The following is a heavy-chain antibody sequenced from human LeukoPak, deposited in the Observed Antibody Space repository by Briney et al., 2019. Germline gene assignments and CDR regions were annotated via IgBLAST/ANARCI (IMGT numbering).Heavy chain of an antibody. CDR2: IYSRGGT. CDR3: ARDPPGIAASGTYY. Sequence: GSLRLSCAASGFIVSSNYMNWVRQAPGKGLEWVSLIYSRGGTSYADSVKGRFTISRDSSKNTLFLQMNSLRVEDTAVYYCARDPPGIAASGTYYWGQGTLVTVSS. J-gene: IGHJ4*02. V-gene: IGHV3-53*01. D-gene: IGHD6-13*01. CDR1: GFIVSSNY.